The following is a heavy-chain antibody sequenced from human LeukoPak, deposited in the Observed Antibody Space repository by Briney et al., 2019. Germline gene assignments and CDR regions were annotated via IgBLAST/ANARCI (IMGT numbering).Heavy chain of an antibody. Sequence: ASVKVSCKASGYTFTDYYIHWVRQAPGQGLEWMGWINPNSGSTNYAQNLQGRVSMTRDTSISTAHMELSRLRSDDTAVYYCARDYVDNFDSYGYIALDQWGQGNLVIVSS. V-gene: IGHV1-2*02. CDR1: GYTFTDYY. CDR3: ARDYVDNFDSYGYIALDQ. D-gene: IGHD3-22*01. CDR2: INPNSGST. J-gene: IGHJ4*02.